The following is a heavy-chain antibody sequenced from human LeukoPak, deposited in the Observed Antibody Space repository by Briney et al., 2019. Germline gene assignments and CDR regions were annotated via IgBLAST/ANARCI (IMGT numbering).Heavy chain of an antibody. D-gene: IGHD3-10*02. CDR3: ARAGRKSRGVDLVRKKETGYYYYMDV. J-gene: IGHJ6*03. V-gene: IGHV3-21*01. Sequence: GGSLRLSCAASGFTFSTYNMNWVRQAPGKGLEWVSSITSTSSYIYYADSVKGRFTISRDNDKSSLYLQMNSLRAEDTAVYYCARAGRKSRGVDLVRKKETGYYYYMDVWGKGTTVTVSS. CDR1: GFTFSTYN. CDR2: ITSTSSYI.